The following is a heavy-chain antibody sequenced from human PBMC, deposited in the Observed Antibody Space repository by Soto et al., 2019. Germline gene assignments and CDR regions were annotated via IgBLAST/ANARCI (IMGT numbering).Heavy chain of an antibody. CDR2: ISSSSSTI. CDR1: GFTFSSYS. V-gene: IGHV3-48*01. CDR3: AREGFHLRSPGTTRGSPQYYYYYMDV. Sequence: GGSLRLSCAASGFTFSSYSMNWVRQAPGKGLEWVSYISSSSSTIYYADSVKGRFTISRDNAKNSLYLQMNSLRAEDTAVYYCAREGFHLRSPGTTRGSPQYYYYYMDVWGKGTTVTVSS. D-gene: IGHD1-1*01. J-gene: IGHJ6*03.